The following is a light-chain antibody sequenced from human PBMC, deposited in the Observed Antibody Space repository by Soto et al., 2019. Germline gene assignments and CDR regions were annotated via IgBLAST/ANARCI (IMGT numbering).Light chain of an antibody. J-gene: IGKJ1*01. V-gene: IGKV1-12*01. CDR2: AAS. CDR1: QGVRAW. CDR3: QQTNTFPWT. Sequence: DIQMTQFPSSLSASVGDRVTITCRASQGVRAWLAWYQQKPGKAPKLLIYAASSLQRGVPSRFSAFGSGTDFSLTIISLQPEDFATYYCQQTNTFPWTFGQGTKVDIK.